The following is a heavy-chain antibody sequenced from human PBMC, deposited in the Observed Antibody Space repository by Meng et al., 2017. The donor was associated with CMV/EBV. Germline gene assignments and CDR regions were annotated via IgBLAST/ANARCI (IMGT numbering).Heavy chain of an antibody. V-gene: IGHV4-59*01. CDR3: ARRTSRRAFDI. Sequence: LRLSCTVSGGSISSYYWSWIRQPPGKGLEWIGYIYYSGSTNYNPSLKSRVTISVDTSKNQFSLKLSSVTAADTAVYYCARRTSRRAFDIWGQGTMVTVSS. J-gene: IGHJ3*02. D-gene: IGHD2-2*01. CDR2: IYYSGST. CDR1: GGSISSYY.